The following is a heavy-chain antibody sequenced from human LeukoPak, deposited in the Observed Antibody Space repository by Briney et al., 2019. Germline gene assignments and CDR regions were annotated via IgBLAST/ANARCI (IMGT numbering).Heavy chain of an antibody. V-gene: IGHV1-46*01. CDR1: GYTFTRYY. J-gene: IGHJ3*02. D-gene: IGHD1-26*01. CDR3: ARGRVGGAFDI. CDR2: INPSGGST. Sequence: ASVKVSCKASGYTFTRYYMHWVRQAPGQGLEWMGIINPSGGSTSYAQKFQGRVTMTRDMSTSTVYMELSSLRSEDTAVYYCARGRVGGAFDIWGQGTMVTVSS.